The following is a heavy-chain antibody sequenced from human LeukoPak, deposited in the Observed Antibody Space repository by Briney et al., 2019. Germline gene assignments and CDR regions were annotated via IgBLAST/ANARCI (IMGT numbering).Heavy chain of an antibody. CDR2: LYPGGTT. Sequence: PGGSLRLSCAASGFTVSSNYMNWVRQAPGRGLEWVSVLYPGGTTFYADSVEGRFTISRDGSKNTLYFQMNSLRAEDTAVYYCARGTAQLGAAGLFGYWGQGTLVTVSS. CDR3: ARGTAQLGAAGLFGY. D-gene: IGHD6-13*01. CDR1: GFTVSSNY. V-gene: IGHV3-53*01. J-gene: IGHJ4*02.